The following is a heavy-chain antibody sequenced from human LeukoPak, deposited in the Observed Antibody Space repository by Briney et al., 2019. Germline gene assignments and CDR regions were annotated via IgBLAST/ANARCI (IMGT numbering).Heavy chain of an antibody. D-gene: IGHD2-15*01. V-gene: IGHV4-4*07. CDR3: ARDNRYCSGGTCYSGQDY. CDR2: IYASGTI. J-gene: IGHJ4*02. CDR1: GGSISNYY. Sequence: SETLSLTCTVSGGSISNYYWNWIRQPAGKGLEWIGRIYASGTINYNPSLKSRFTMSLDTSKNQFSLILSSVTDADTAVYYCARDNRYCSGGTCYSGQDYWGQGTLVTVSS.